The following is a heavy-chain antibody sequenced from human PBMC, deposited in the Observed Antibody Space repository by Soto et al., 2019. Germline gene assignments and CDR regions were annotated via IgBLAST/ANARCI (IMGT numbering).Heavy chain of an antibody. CDR2: ISSSSSTI. CDR1: GFTFSSYI. V-gene: IGHV3-48*01. Sequence: GGSLRLSCAAAGFTFSSYIMNWVRQAPGKGLEWVSYISSSSSTIYYADSVKGRFTISRDNAKNSLYLQMNSLRAEDTAVYYCAFNGFGESINRFDPWGQGTLVTVSS. D-gene: IGHD3-10*01. J-gene: IGHJ5*02. CDR3: AFNGFGESINRFDP.